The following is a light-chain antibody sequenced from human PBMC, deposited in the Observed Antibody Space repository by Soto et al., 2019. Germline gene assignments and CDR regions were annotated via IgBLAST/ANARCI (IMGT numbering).Light chain of an antibody. CDR3: SSYTTSSTHVV. CDR2: DVS. CDR1: SSDVGSYNY. J-gene: IGLJ2*01. Sequence: QSVLTQPASVSGSPGQSITISCTRTSSDVGSYNYVSWYQQYPGTPHKLMIYDVSNRPSGVSYPFSGSKSGNTASLTISGLQAEDEDEADCSSYTTSSTHVVFGGGTKLTVL. V-gene: IGLV2-14*01.